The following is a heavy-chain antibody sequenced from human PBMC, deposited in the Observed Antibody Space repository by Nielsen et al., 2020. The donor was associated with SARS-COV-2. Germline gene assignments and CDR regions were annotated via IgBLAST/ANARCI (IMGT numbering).Heavy chain of an antibody. CDR3: ARYSGYGFDY. J-gene: IGHJ4*02. D-gene: IGHD5-12*01. Sequence: ASVKVSCKASGYTFTSITITWVRQAPGQGLEWMGWSSPSNGNSKYAQRLQGRVAMTADTSTRTAYMELRSLTSDDTAVYYCARYSGYGFDYWGQGTLVTVSS. CDR2: SSPSNGNS. CDR1: GYTFTSIT. V-gene: IGHV1-18*04.